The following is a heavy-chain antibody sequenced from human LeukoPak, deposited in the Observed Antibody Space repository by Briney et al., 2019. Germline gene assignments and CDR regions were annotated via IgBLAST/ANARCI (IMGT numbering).Heavy chain of an antibody. D-gene: IGHD3-22*01. CDR1: GFNFNRNG. V-gene: IGHV3-30*02. Sequence: GESLRLSCVGSGFNFNRNGMHWVRQAPGKGLEWVAFIGYDGSNKSCADSVKGRFTISRDNAKNSLYLQMNSLRAEDTAVYYCARDTYYDSSGHFDYWGQGTLVTVSS. CDR3: ARDTYYDSSGHFDY. CDR2: IGYDGSNK. J-gene: IGHJ4*02.